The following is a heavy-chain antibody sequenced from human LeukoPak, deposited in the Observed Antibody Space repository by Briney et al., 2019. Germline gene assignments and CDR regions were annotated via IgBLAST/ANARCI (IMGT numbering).Heavy chain of an antibody. V-gene: IGHV3-33*01. CDR3: ARDLSECPGMVRGVVNWFDP. Sequence: GRSLRLSCAASGFTFSSYGMHWVRQAPGKGLEWVAVIWYDGSNKYYADSVKGRFTISRDNSKNTLYLQMNSLRAEDTAVYYCARDLSECPGMVRGVVNWFDPWGQGTLVTVSS. CDR2: IWYDGSNK. D-gene: IGHD3-10*01. J-gene: IGHJ5*02. CDR1: GFTFSSYG.